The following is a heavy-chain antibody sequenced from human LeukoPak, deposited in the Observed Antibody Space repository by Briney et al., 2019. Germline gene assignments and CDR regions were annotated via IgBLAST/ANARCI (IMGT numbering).Heavy chain of an antibody. J-gene: IGHJ4*02. Sequence: GGSLRLSCEASGFTFSNYGMHWIRQAPGKGLEWVAVISSDESYKSYADSVKGRFTISRDTSKNTLYLQMNSLRAEDTAVYYCSSPYNGIATIGSVHWGQGTLVTVSS. D-gene: IGHD1-14*01. CDR1: GFTFSNYG. CDR3: SSPYNGIATIGSVH. CDR2: ISSDESYK. V-gene: IGHV3-30*03.